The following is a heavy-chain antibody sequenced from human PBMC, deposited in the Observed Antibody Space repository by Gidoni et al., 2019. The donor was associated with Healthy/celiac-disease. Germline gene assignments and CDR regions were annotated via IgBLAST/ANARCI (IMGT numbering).Heavy chain of an antibody. CDR1: GFTFSDYY. Sequence: QVQLVESGGGLVKPGGSLRLSCAASGFTFSDYYMGWIRQAPGKGLEWVSYISSSSSYTNYADSVKGRFTISRDNAKNSLYLQMNSLRAEDTAVYYCARVLRAARPGWGREWFDPWGQGTLVTVSS. CDR3: ARVLRAARPGWGREWFDP. D-gene: IGHD6-6*01. J-gene: IGHJ5*02. V-gene: IGHV3-11*06. CDR2: ISSSSSYT.